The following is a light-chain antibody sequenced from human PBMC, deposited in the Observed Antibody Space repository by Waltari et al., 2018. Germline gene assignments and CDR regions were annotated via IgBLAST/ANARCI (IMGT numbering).Light chain of an antibody. CDR2: KTS. Sequence: DIQMTQSPSTLSASVGDRVTITCRASQNIGSWLAWYQQKPGKVPKLLMFKTSSLEGGVPPRFCGSGSVTEFTLTISSIQPDDFATYYCQQYTTYSLLTFGGGTRVEI. CDR1: QNIGSW. J-gene: IGKJ4*01. V-gene: IGKV1-5*03. CDR3: QQYTTYSLLT.